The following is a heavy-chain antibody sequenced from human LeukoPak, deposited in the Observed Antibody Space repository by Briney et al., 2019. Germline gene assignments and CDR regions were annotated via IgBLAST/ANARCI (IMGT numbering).Heavy chain of an antibody. J-gene: IGHJ4*02. D-gene: IGHD5-18*01. Sequence: GGSLRLSCAASGFTFSSYGMHWVRQAPGKGLEWVSFIRYDGSNEYYADSVRGRFTISRDNSKNTVYLQVNSLRAEDTAVFYCAKDRAWLQFWSWGQGTLVTVSS. CDR1: GFTFSSYG. V-gene: IGHV3-30*02. CDR2: IRYDGSNE. CDR3: AKDRAWLQFWS.